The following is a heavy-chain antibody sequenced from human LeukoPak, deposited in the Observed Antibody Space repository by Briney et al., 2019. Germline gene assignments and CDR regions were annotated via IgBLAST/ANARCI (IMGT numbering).Heavy chain of an antibody. CDR2: LHYSGST. V-gene: IGHV4-39*07. CDR1: GGSIGSITYY. J-gene: IGHJ4*02. D-gene: IGHD5-18*01. CDR3: ARDDTAMVIDY. Sequence: KPSETLSLTCSASGGSIGSITYYWAWIRQPPGKGLEWIGSLHYSGSTYYNPSLKSRVTISVDTSKNQFSLKLSSVTAADTAVYYCARDDTAMVIDYWGQGTLVTVSS.